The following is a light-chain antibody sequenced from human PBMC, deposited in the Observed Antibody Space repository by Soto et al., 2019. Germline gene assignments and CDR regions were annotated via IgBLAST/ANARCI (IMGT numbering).Light chain of an antibody. V-gene: IGKV3-15*01. CDR2: GAS. Sequence: EIVMTQSPATLSVSPGEIATLSFRASQSVISDLAWYHQKPGQAPRLLIYGASTRATGIPARFSGSGSGTDFTLTISRLEPEDFAVYYCQQYGSSPPRTFGQGTKVDIK. CDR1: QSVISD. J-gene: IGKJ1*01. CDR3: QQYGSSPPRT.